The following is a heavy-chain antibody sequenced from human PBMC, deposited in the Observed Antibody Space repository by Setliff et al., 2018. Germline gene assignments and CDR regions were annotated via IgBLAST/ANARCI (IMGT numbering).Heavy chain of an antibody. J-gene: IGHJ6*03. CDR1: GYTFTDYY. CDR2: INPGGGNT. CDR3: VREGVDTRSSTDYRYYMDV. V-gene: IGHV1-46*01. D-gene: IGHD5-18*01. Sequence: GASVKVSCKASGYTFTDYYMHWVRQAPGQGLEWMGMINPGGGNTTYAQKFQGRVTMTRDTSTSTVYMELSSLGSEDTAVYYCVREGVDTRSSTDYRYYMDVWGKGTTVTVSS.